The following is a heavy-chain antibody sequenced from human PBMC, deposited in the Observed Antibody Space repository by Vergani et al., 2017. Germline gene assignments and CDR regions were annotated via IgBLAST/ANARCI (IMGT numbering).Heavy chain of an antibody. Sequence: EVQLVESGGGLVQPGGSLRLSCAASGFIFSHYWMSWVRQAPGKGLEWVANINQDGSEQYYVDSVKGRFTISRDNAKNSLYLQMNSLRAEDTALYYCARINYYGSSGYSLTRWHNWFDPWGQGTLITFSS. D-gene: IGHD3-22*01. CDR3: ARINYYGSSGYSLTRWHNWFDP. CDR2: INQDGSEQ. J-gene: IGHJ5*02. CDR1: GFIFSHYW. V-gene: IGHV3-7*01.